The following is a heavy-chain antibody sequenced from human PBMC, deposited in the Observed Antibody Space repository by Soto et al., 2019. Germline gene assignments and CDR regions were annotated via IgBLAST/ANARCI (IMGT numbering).Heavy chain of an antibody. Sequence: EVPLVESGGGLVQPGGSLRLSCAASGDTVSSNYMSWVRQAPGKGLEWVSVIYSGGSTYYADSVKGRFTISRDNSKNTLYLQMNSLRAEDTAVYYCARHGYNYGGGYFDYWGQGTLVTVSS. D-gene: IGHD5-18*01. CDR1: GDTVSSNY. V-gene: IGHV3-66*04. CDR3: ARHGYNYGGGYFDY. J-gene: IGHJ4*02. CDR2: IYSGGST.